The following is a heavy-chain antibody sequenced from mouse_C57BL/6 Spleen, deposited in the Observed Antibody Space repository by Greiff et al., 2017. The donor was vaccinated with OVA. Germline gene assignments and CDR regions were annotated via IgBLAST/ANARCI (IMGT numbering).Heavy chain of an antibody. V-gene: IGHV5-4*01. CDR2: ISDGGSYT. Sequence: DVHLVESGGGLVKPGGSLKLSCAASGFTFSSYAMSWVRQTPEKRLEWVATISDGGSYTYYPDNVKGRFTISRDNAKNNLYLQMSHLKSEDTAMYYCARDRDSSFDYWGQGTTLTVSS. J-gene: IGHJ2*01. CDR3: ARDRDSSFDY. D-gene: IGHD3-2*02. CDR1: GFTFSSYA.